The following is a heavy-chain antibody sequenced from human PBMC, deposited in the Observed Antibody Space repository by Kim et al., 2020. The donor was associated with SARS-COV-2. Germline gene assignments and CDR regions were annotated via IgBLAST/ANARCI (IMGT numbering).Heavy chain of an antibody. Sequence: GGSLRLSCAASGFTFSGSAIHWVRQASGKGLAWVGRIRSKANSYATAYAASVRGRISISRDDSKNTAYLQMNNLKTEDTAVSYCTSVPATTSAFSEAFD. J-gene: IGHJ3*02. D-gene: IGHD1-1*01. CDR1: GFTFSGSA. V-gene: IGHV3-73*01. CDR2: IRSKANSYAT. CDR3: TSVPATTSAFSEAFD.